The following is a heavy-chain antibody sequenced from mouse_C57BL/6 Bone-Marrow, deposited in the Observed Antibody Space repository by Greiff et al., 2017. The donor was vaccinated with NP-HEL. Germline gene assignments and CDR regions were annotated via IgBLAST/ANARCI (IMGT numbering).Heavy chain of an antibody. V-gene: IGHV5-15*01. CDR1: GFTFSDYG. D-gene: IGHD1-1*01. CDR3: ARQRYYGSTPYYFDY. CDR2: ISNLSYSI. Sequence: EVKLMESGGGLVQPGGSLKLSCAASGFTFSDYGMAWVRQAPRKGPEWVAFISNLSYSIYYADTVTGRFTLSRENAKNTLYLEMSSLRSEDTAMYYCARQRYYGSTPYYFDYWGQGTTLTVSS. J-gene: IGHJ2*01.